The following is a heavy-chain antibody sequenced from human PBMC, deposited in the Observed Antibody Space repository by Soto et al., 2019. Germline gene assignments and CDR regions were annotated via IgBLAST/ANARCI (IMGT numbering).Heavy chain of an antibody. D-gene: IGHD6-13*01. V-gene: IGHV1-8*01. CDR2: VNTNSDDT. J-gene: IGHJ6*02. CDR1: GYTFTSYD. Sequence: ASVKVSCKTSGYTFTSYDINWVRQAPGQGLEWVGWVNTNSDDTRSAQKFRGRLTLTRDKSMRAVYMKLSNLRPDDTAVYYCAREWSAAGHFYGMDVWGQGTTVTVSS. CDR3: AREWSAAGHFYGMDV.